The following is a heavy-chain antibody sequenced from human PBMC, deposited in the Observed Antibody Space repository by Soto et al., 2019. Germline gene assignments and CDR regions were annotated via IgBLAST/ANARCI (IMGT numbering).Heavy chain of an antibody. D-gene: IGHD5-12*01. V-gene: IGHV3-23*01. CDR1: GFTFRSYA. J-gene: IGHJ3*02. CDR3: AKDRVLSGYPEDAFDI. CDR2: ISGSGGST. Sequence: PGGSLRLSCAASGFTFRSYAMSWVRQAPGKGLEWVSTISGSGGSTYYADSVKGRFTISRDNSKNTLYLQVNSLRADDTAVYYCAKDRVLSGYPEDAFDIWGQGTMVTVSS.